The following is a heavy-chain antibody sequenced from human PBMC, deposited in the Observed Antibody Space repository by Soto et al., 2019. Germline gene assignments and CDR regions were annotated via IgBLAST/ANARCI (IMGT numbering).Heavy chain of an antibody. Sequence: SETLSLTCTVSGGSISSGGYYWSWIRQHPGKGLEWIGYIYYSGSTYYNPSLKSRVTISVDTSKNQFSLKLSSVTAADTAVYYCAREYRLCSGGSCYSVTNWFDPWGQGTLVTVSS. CDR2: IYYSGST. D-gene: IGHD2-15*01. CDR3: AREYRLCSGGSCYSVTNWFDP. J-gene: IGHJ5*02. V-gene: IGHV4-31*03. CDR1: GGSISSGGYY.